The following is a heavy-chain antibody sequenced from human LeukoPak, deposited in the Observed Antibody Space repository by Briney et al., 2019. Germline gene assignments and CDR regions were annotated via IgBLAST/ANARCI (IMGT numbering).Heavy chain of an antibody. D-gene: IGHD2-2*01. Sequence: GGSLRLSCAASGFTFSTYAMNWVRQAPGKGLQWVASISGSGDRTYYADSVKGRFTISRDNSKNTLYLQMNSLRAEDTAVYNCANDRSIYCSSSSCYLDWFDPWGQGTLVTVSS. J-gene: IGHJ5*02. CDR3: ANDRSIYCSSSSCYLDWFDP. CDR2: ISGSGDRT. V-gene: IGHV3-23*01. CDR1: GFTFSTYA.